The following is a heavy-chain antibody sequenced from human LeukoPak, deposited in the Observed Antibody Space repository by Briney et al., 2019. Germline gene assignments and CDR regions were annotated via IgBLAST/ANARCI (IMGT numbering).Heavy chain of an antibody. J-gene: IGHJ6*02. V-gene: IGHV1-8*01. CDR2: MNPNSGNT. Sequence: ASVKVSCKASGYTFTSYDINWVRQATGQGLEWMGWMNPNSGNTGYAQKFQGRVTMTRNTSISTAYMELSSLRSEDTAVYYCARGPDKYYYYYYGMDVWGQGTTVTVYS. CDR3: ARGPDKYYYYYYGMDV. CDR1: GYTFTSYD.